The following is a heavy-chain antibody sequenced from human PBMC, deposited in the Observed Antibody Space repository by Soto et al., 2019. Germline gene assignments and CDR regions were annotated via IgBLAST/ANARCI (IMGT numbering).Heavy chain of an antibody. J-gene: IGHJ4*02. D-gene: IGHD3-10*01. Sequence: QVQLQESGPGLVKPSGTLSLTCAVSGGSISSSNWWSWARRPPGKGLGWIGEIYHSGSTNYNPSLKSRVTISVDKAKNQFALKLGSVTAADTAVYYGARGGRGRPGHYYFDYWGQGTLVTVSS. CDR3: ARGGRGRPGHYYFDY. CDR1: GGSISSSNW. CDR2: IYHSGST. V-gene: IGHV4-4*02.